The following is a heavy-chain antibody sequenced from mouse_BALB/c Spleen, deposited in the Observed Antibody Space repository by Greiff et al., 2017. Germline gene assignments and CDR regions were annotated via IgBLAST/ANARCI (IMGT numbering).Heavy chain of an antibody. Sequence: VQPQQSGAELVKPGASVKLSCTASGFNIKDTYMHWVKQRPEQGLEWIGRIDPANGNTKYDPKFQGKATITADTSSNTAYLQLSSLTSEDTAVYYCARWGDYAWCAYWGQGTLVTVSA. CDR2: IDPANGNT. CDR1: GFNIKDTY. D-gene: IGHD2-4*01. V-gene: IGHV14-3*02. J-gene: IGHJ3*01. CDR3: ARWGDYAWCAY.